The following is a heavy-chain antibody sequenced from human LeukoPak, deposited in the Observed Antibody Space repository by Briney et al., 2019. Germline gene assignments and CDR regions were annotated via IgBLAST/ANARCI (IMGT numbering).Heavy chain of an antibody. Sequence: PSQTLSLTCTVSGGSISSGGYYWSWIRQHPGKGLEWIGYIYYSGSTYYNPSLKSRVTISVDTSKNQFSLKLSSVTAADTAVYYCARGGSGGTIERFGYWGQGTLVTVSS. CDR3: ARGGSGGTIERFGY. D-gene: IGHD2-15*01. J-gene: IGHJ4*02. CDR2: IYYSGST. CDR1: GGSISSGGYY. V-gene: IGHV4-31*03.